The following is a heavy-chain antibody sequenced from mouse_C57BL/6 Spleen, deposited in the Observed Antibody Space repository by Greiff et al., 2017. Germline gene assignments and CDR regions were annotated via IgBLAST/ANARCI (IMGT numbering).Heavy chain of an antibody. CDR1: GYTFTDYY. Sequence: EVQLQQSGPELVKPGASVKISCKASGYTFTDYYMNWVKQSHGKSLEWIGDINPNNGGTSYNQKFKGKATLTVDKSSSTAYMELRSLTSEDSAVYYCARRERFYYSNYVWFAYWGQGTLVTVSA. V-gene: IGHV1-26*01. D-gene: IGHD2-5*01. CDR2: INPNNGGT. J-gene: IGHJ3*01. CDR3: ARRERFYYSNYVWFAY.